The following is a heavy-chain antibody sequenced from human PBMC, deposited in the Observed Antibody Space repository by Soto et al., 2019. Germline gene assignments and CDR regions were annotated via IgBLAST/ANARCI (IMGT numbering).Heavy chain of an antibody. Sequence: QLQLQESGSGLVKPSQTLCLTCAVSGGSISSGGYSWSWIRQPPGKGLEWIGYIYHSGYTYCNPSLKSRVTISVDRSKNQFSLKLSSVTAADTAVYYCARAHYGDYGYGMDVWGQGTTVTVSS. CDR1: GGSISSGGYS. D-gene: IGHD4-17*01. CDR2: IYHSGYT. CDR3: ARAHYGDYGYGMDV. V-gene: IGHV4-30-2*01. J-gene: IGHJ6*02.